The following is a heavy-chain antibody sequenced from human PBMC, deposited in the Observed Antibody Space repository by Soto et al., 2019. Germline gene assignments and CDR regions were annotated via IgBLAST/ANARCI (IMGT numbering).Heavy chain of an antibody. D-gene: IGHD3-3*01. CDR2: IDPSDSYT. CDR1: GYSFTSYW. V-gene: IGHV5-10-1*01. J-gene: IGHJ6*02. Sequence: PGESLKISCKGSGYSFTSYWISWVRQMPGKGLEWMGRIDPSDSYTNYSPSLQGHVTISADKSISTAYLQWSSLKASDTAMYYCARLNRVNYYYYYGMDVWGQGTTVTVS. CDR3: ARLNRVNYYYYYGMDV.